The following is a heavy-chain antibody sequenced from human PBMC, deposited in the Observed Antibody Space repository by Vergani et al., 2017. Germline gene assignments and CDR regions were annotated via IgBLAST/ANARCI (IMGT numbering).Heavy chain of an antibody. V-gene: IGHV3-21*01. CDR1: GFTFRSYS. Sequence: EVQLVESGGGLVKPGGSLRLSCAASGFTFRSYSMNWVLQAPGKGLEWVSSISISSSYIYYADSVKGRFTISRDNAKNSLYLQMNSRRAEDTAVYYCARDQGGFGELHYWGQGTLVTVSS. CDR3: ARDQGGFGELHY. J-gene: IGHJ4*02. CDR2: ISISSSYI. D-gene: IGHD3-10*01.